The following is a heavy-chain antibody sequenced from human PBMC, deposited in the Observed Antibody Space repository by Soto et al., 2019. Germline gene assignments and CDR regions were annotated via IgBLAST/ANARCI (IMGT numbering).Heavy chain of an antibody. CDR1: GYIFDIYG. D-gene: IGHD3-3*01. Sequence: QVQLVQSGAEATKPGASVKVSCKASGYIFDIYGISWARQAPGQGLEWLGWASANSGSTQIAQKFQGRITMTTDTATTTAYMELRSLTSYDTAVYYCAREAGRAYYDFWIGVDYWGQGTLVTVSS. V-gene: IGHV1-18*01. CDR3: AREAGRAYYDFWIGVDY. CDR2: ASANSGST. J-gene: IGHJ4*02.